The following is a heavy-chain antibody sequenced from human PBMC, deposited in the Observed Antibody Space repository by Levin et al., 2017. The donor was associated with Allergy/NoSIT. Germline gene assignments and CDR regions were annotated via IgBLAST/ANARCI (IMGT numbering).Heavy chain of an antibody. CDR1: GFTFSSYW. D-gene: IGHD6-19*01. V-gene: IGHV3-7*01. CDR3: ARAPTGSGSSYYFDY. J-gene: IGHJ4*02. CDR2: IKQDGSEK. Sequence: GGSLRLSCAASGFTFSSYWMSWVRQAPGKGLEWVANIKQDGSEKYYVDSVKGRFTISRDNAKKSLYLQMNSLRAEDTAVYYCARAPTGSGSSYYFDYWGQGTLVTVSS.